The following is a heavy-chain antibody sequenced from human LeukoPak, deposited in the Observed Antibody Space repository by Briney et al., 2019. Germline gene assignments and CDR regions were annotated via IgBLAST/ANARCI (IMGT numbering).Heavy chain of an antibody. J-gene: IGHJ4*02. CDR2: ISGSGGST. V-gene: IGHV3-23*01. CDR1: GFTFSSYA. Sequence: GGSLRLSCAASGFTFSSYAMSWVRQAPGKGLEWVSAISGSGGSTYYADSVKGRFTISRDNSKNTLYLQMNSLRAEDTAVYYCARSQARFLEWLLGSWGQGTLVTVSS. CDR3: ARSQARFLEWLLGS. D-gene: IGHD3-3*01.